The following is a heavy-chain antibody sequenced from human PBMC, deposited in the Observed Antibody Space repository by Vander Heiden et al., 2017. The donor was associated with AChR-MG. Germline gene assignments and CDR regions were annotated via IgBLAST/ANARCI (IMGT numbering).Heavy chain of an antibody. D-gene: IGHD3-22*01. Sequence: QVQLVQSGAEVKKPGSSVTVSCKASGGTFSSYAIRWVRQAPGQGLEWMGRIIPILGIANYAQKFQGRVTITADKSTSTAYMELSSLRSEDTAVYYCARDLLAYYYDSSGEGAFDIWGQGTMVTVSS. J-gene: IGHJ3*02. CDR3: ARDLLAYYYDSSGEGAFDI. CDR2: IIPILGIA. V-gene: IGHV1-69*04. CDR1: GGTFSSYA.